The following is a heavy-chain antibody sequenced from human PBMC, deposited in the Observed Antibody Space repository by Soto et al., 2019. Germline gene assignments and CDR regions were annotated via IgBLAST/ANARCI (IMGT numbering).Heavy chain of an antibody. CDR1: RDTFNDYA. Sequence: QVQLVQSGAEVRKPGSSVTVSCKASRDTFNDYAITWVRQAPGQGLEWMGGIIPVLGTTKYAQKFQGRVTMTADESTSTAYMELNSLTSEDRAVYYCAAGGSNGYIRWGQGTQVSVSS. CDR2: IIPVLGTT. V-gene: IGHV1-69*01. J-gene: IGHJ4*02. CDR3: AAGGSNGYIR. D-gene: IGHD2-2*02.